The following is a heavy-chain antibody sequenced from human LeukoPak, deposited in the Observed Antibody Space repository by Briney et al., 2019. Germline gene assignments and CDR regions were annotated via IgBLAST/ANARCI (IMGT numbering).Heavy chain of an antibody. J-gene: IGHJ6*02. V-gene: IGHV3-21*01. CDR1: GFIFSDYS. Sequence: GGSLRLSCAASGFIFSDYSMNWVRRAPGKGLEWVASISSSSIYVYHADSVKGRFTISRDNAKNSLFLQMNSLRAEDTALYYCARGSNYYYYAMDVWGQGTTVTVSS. CDR3: ARGSNYYYYAMDV. CDR2: ISSSSIYV.